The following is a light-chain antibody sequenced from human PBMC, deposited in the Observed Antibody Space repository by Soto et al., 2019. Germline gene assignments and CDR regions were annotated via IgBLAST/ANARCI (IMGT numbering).Light chain of an antibody. Sequence: DIQMTQSPSSVSASVGDRITITCLASQSITKWLAWYQQRPGKAPKLLIYAASTLQTGVPSRFSGSGSGTEFTLTISSLQPEDFATYHCQQLTSYPRSTFGQGTRLEIK. CDR2: AAS. CDR1: QSITKW. CDR3: QQLTSYPRST. V-gene: IGKV1-12*01. J-gene: IGKJ5*01.